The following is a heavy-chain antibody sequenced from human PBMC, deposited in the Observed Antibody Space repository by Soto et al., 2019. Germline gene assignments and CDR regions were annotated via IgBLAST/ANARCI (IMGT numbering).Heavy chain of an antibody. CDR3: ARDRLSAGVDY. CDR1: GYTFTSYG. V-gene: IGHV1-18*01. CDR2: LSAYNGNT. Sequence: ASVKVSCNASGYTFTSYGISWVRQAPGQGLEWMGWLSAYNGNTNYAQKLQGRVTMTTDTSTSTAYMELRSLRSDDTAVYYCARDRLSAGVDYWGQGTLVTVSS. J-gene: IGHJ4*02. D-gene: IGHD7-27*01.